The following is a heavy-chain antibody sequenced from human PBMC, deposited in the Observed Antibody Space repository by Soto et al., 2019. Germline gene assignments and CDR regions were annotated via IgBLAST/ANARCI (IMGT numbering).Heavy chain of an antibody. CDR2: ISWNSGSI. Sequence: EVPLVESGGGLVQPGRSLRLSCAASGFTFDDYAMHWVRQAPGKGLEWVSGISWNSGSIGYAVSVKGGFTGSRDNATSSSYSPMCSLRAEDSAMDYCAKGRQLFSAGGGYWGLGTLVTVSS. CDR3: AKGRQLFSAGGGY. J-gene: IGHJ4*02. CDR1: GFTFDDYA. V-gene: IGHV3-9*01. D-gene: IGHD2-2*01.